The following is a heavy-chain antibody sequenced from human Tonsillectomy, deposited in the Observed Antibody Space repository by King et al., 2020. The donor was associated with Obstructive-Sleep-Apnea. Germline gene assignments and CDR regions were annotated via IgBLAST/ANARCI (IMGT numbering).Heavy chain of an antibody. CDR1: VGSLSSCSFY. D-gene: IGHD3-3*01. CDR3: ARDGTFPIFGVVIYGFDY. V-gene: IGHV4-39*07. CDR2: VYYSGGT. J-gene: IGHJ4*02. Sequence: QLQESGPGLVEPSETLCLTCTVSVGSLSSCSFYWGWNRPPPGEGLGWIGGVYYSGGTPSTPSPKSRVPISVETSKNQFSLKLSSVTAADTAVYYCARDGTFPIFGVVIYGFDYWGQGTLVTVSS.